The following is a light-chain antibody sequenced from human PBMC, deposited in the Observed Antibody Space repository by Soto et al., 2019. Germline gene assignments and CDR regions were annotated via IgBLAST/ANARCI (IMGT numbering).Light chain of an antibody. Sequence: EIVRTQSPATLSVSPGERAALSCRASQSLSGNLAWYQQKPGQAPRLLIYGASTRATGIPARFSGSGSGTEFTLTISSLQSEDFAVYYCQQYNNWPITFGQGTRLEIK. CDR3: QQYNNWPIT. J-gene: IGKJ5*01. V-gene: IGKV3-15*01. CDR2: GAS. CDR1: QSLSGN.